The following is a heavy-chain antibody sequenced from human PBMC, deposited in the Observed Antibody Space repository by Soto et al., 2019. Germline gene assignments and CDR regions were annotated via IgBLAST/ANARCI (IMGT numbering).Heavy chain of an antibody. CDR3: AEGSAAAGIDY. J-gene: IGHJ4*02. CDR2: IYYTGST. V-gene: IGHV4-39*01. CDR1: GGSVSSSSFY. Sequence: QLQLQESGPGLVKPSETLSLTCTVSGGSVSSSSFYWGWIRQPPGKGLEWIGSIYYTGSTYYNPALKSRITISIDTSNNQFSLKLISVTAAGTAVYYCAEGSAAAGIDYWGQGTLVTVSS. D-gene: IGHD6-13*01.